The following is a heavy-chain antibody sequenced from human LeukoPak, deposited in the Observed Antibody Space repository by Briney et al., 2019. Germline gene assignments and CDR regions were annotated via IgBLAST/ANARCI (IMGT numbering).Heavy chain of an antibody. Sequence: SETLSLTCTVSGGSISSYYWSWIRQPPGKGLEWIGYIYYSGSTNYNPSLKSRVTILVDTSKNQFSLKLSSVTAADTAVYYCARDLIAAAGTDYYYYYGMDVWGQGTTVTVSS. CDR3: ARDLIAAAGTDYYYYYGMDV. CDR1: GGSISSYY. CDR2: IYYSGST. D-gene: IGHD6-13*01. V-gene: IGHV4-59*01. J-gene: IGHJ6*02.